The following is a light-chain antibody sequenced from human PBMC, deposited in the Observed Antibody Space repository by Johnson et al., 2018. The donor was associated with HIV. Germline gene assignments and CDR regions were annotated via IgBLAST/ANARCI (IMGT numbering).Light chain of an antibody. Sequence: QPVLTQPPSVSAAPGQKVTISCSGSSSNIGNNYVSWYQQLPGTAPKLLIYENYKRPSGIPGRFSGSKSGTSATLGITGLQTGDEADYYCGTWDSSLSAYVFGTGTKVTVL. V-gene: IGLV1-51*02. J-gene: IGLJ1*01. CDR1: SSNIGNNY. CDR3: GTWDSSLSAYV. CDR2: ENY.